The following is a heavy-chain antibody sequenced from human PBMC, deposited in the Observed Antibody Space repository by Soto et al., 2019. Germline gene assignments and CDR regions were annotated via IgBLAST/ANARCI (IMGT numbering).Heavy chain of an antibody. CDR3: AQTANGWFSAFDI. V-gene: IGHV3-23*01. CDR1: GFTFSSYA. D-gene: IGHD3-10*01. Sequence: EVQLLESGGGLVQPGGSLRLSCAASGFTFSSYAMSWVRQAPGKGLEWVSAISGSGGTTYYADSVKGRFTFSRDNSKNTLYMRIKSVRDEDTAVYNCAQTANGWFSAFDIWGQGTMVTVSS. CDR2: ISGSGGTT. J-gene: IGHJ3*02.